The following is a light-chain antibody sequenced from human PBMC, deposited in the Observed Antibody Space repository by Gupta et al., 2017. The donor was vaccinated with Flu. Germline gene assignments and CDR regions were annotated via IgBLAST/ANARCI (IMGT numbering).Light chain of an antibody. V-gene: IGLV1-44*01. CDR1: SSNIGRND. CDR3: AAWDDSLNGLWV. CDR2: NDN. Sequence: VTIPCSGSSSNIGRNDVSWYQKLPGRAPKHLIYNDNQRPSGVPDRFSGSKSGTSAALAISGRQSEDEADYYCAAWDDSLNGLWVFGGGTQLTVL. J-gene: IGLJ3*02.